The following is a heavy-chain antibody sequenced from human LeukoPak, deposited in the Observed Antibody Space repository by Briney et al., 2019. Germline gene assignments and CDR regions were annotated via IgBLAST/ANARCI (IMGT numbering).Heavy chain of an antibody. J-gene: IGHJ4*02. CDR1: GFTFGHHG. V-gene: IGHV3-33*01. D-gene: IGHD5-24*01. CDR3: ARDQDGYNLFDY. CDR2: IWYDGSEK. Sequence: PGGSLRLSCAASGFTFGHHGMHWVRQAPGKGLEWVAIIWYDGSEKYYADSVKGRLTISRDNSKNTLYLEINSLRTEDTGVYYCARDQDGYNLFDYWGQGTLVTVSS.